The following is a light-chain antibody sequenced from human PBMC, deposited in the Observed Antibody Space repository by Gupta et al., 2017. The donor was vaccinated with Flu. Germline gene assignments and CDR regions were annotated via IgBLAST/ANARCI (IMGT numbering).Light chain of an antibody. V-gene: IGLV1-44*01. Sequence: SVLAQPPSASGTPGQRVTISCSGSSSNVGSNAVHWYQQVPGTAPKLLIYDNNQRPSGVPDRFSGSKSGTSASLAISGLQSEDEDHYYCAAWDDSLNGHYVFGTGTEVTVL. CDR2: DNN. CDR1: SSNVGSNA. CDR3: AAWDDSLNGHYV. J-gene: IGLJ1*01.